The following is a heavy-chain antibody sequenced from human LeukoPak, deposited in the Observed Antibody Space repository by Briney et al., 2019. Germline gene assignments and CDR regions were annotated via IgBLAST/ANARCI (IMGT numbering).Heavy chain of an antibody. CDR1: GFTFSSYA. V-gene: IGHV3-23*01. Sequence: GGSLRLSCAASGFTFSSYAMSWVRQAPGKGLEWVSAISGSGGSTYYADSVKGRFTISRDNSKNTLYLQMNSLRAEDTAVYYCAKVTLRRYYDSSGVFDYWGQGTLVTVSS. D-gene: IGHD3-22*01. CDR3: AKVTLRRYYDSSGVFDY. CDR2: ISGSGGST. J-gene: IGHJ4*02.